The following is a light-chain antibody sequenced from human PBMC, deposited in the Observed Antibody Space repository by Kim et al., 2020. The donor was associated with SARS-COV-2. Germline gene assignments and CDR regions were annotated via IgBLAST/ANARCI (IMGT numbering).Light chain of an antibody. Sequence: ASVGDRVTITCRASQTITTWLAWYQQKPGKAPNLLIYEVSTLEDGVPSRFSGGGSGIEFTLTITSLQPDDFATYYCQQYHTFPWTFGQGTKVDIK. V-gene: IGKV1-5*01. CDR1: QTITTW. CDR3: QQYHTFPWT. J-gene: IGKJ1*01. CDR2: EVS.